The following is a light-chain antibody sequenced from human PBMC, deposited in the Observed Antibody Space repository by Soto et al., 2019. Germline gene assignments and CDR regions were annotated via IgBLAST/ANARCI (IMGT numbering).Light chain of an antibody. CDR2: KTS. CDR3: QQYKSFSGYT. CDR1: QNINNW. Sequence: DIQMTQSPSTLSASVGDRVTITCRASQNINNWLAWYQQKPGKAPKLLIYKTSSLESGVPSRFSGSGSGTEFTLTISSLQPDDFATYYCQQYKSFSGYTFGQGTKLEIK. V-gene: IGKV1-5*03. J-gene: IGKJ2*01.